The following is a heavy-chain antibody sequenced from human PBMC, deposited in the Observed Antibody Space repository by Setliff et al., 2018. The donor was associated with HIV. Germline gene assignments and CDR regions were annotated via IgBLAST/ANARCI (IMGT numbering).Heavy chain of an antibody. V-gene: IGHV4-4*07. CDR3: ARARITMTGGRLEPYAFDR. Sequence: LSLTCTVSGGSFSTYYWSWIRQPAGGGLEYIGRVHSTGTTIYNPSLKSRVTMSVDTSKNQLSLKLRSVTAADTAVYYCARARITMTGGRLEPYAFDRWGQGTKVTVSS. CDR2: VHSTGTT. D-gene: IGHD3-22*01. J-gene: IGHJ3*01. CDR1: GGSFSTYY.